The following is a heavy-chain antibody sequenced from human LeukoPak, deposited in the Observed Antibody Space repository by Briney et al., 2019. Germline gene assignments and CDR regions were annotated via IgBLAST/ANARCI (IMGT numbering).Heavy chain of an antibody. V-gene: IGHV4-59*08. Sequence: PSETLSLTCTVSGGSISNYYWSWIRQPPGKGLEWIGYIYSSGSTNYNPSLKSRVTISVDTSKNEFSLKLNSVTAADTAVYYCARHYFPDHSFDYWGQGTLVTVSS. D-gene: IGHD1-26*01. J-gene: IGHJ4*02. CDR2: IYSSGST. CDR3: ARHYFPDHSFDY. CDR1: GGSISNYY.